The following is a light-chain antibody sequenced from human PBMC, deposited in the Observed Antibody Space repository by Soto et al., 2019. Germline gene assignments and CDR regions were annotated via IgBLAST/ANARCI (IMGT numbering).Light chain of an antibody. CDR3: QKYGSAFT. J-gene: IGKJ3*01. Sequence: EIVLTQSPGTLSLSPGERATLSCRASQSVSSNYLAWYQHKPGQGPRLLIYAASSRATGIPDRFSGSGSGTDFTLIISRLEPEDSALYYCQKYGSAFTFGPGTKVEIK. V-gene: IGKV3-20*01. CDR2: AAS. CDR1: QSVSSNY.